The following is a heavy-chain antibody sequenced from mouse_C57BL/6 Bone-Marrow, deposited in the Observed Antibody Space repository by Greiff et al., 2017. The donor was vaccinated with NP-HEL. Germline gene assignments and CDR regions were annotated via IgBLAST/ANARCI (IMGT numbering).Heavy chain of an antibody. CDR2: ISDGGSYN. CDR1: GFTFSSYA. J-gene: IGHJ3*01. D-gene: IGHD2-3*01. Sequence: EVQLVESGGGLVKPGGSLKLSCAASGFTFSSYAMSWVRQTPEKRLEWVATISDGGSYNYYPDNVKGRFTISRDNAKNNLYLQMSQLKSEDTAMYYCARVNDGYYGFAYWGQGTLVTVSA. V-gene: IGHV5-4*01. CDR3: ARVNDGYYGFAY.